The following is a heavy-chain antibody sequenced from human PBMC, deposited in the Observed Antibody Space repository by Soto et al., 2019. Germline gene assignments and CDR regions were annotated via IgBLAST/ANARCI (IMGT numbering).Heavy chain of an antibody. CDR2: ISWNSGSI. CDR1: GFTFDDYA. D-gene: IGHD3-10*01. CDR3: AKDSYGSGSYGV. V-gene: IGHV3-9*01. Sequence: EVQLVESGGGLVQPGRSLRLSCAASGFTFDDYAMHWVRQAPGKGLEWVSGISWNSGSIGYADSVKGRFTISRDNAKNSLYLQMNSLRAEDTALYYCAKDSYGSGSYGVWGKGTTVTVSP. J-gene: IGHJ6*04.